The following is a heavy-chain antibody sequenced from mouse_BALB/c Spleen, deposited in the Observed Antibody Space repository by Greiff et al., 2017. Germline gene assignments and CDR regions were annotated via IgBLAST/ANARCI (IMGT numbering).Heavy chain of an antibody. D-gene: IGHD1-1*01. V-gene: IGHV5-6-4*01. CDR1: GFTFSSYT. J-gene: IGHJ4*01. CDR3: TRDGSSYAMDY. CDR2: ISSGGSYT. Sequence: EVQLVESGGGLVKPGGSLKLSCAASGFTFSSYTMSWVRQTPEKRLEWVATISSGGSYTYYPDSVKGRFTISRDNAKNTLYLQMSSLKSEDTAMYYCTRDGSSYAMDYWGQGTSVTVSS.